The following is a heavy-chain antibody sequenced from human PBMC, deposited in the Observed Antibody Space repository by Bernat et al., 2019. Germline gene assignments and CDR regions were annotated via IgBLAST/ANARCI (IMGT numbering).Heavy chain of an antibody. D-gene: IGHD4-23*01. V-gene: IGHV3-11*06. Sequence: QVQLVESGGGLVKPGGSLRLSCAASGFTFSDYYMSWIRQAPGRVLGWVSYISSSSSYTNYADSVKGRVTITRDNAKNSLYQQMTSLRGEDTAVYYCARAEDYGGYAFDVWGQGTMVTVSS. CDR3: ARAEDYGGYAFDV. J-gene: IGHJ3*01. CDR2: ISSSSSYT. CDR1: GFTFSDYY.